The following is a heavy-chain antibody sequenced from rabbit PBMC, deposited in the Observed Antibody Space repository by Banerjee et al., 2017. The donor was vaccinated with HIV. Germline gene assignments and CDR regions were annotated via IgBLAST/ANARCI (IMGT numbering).Heavy chain of an antibody. J-gene: IGHJ4*01. CDR2: IYAGSSGIT. CDR3: ARHFYGGYVGLYL. V-gene: IGHV1S40*01. D-gene: IGHD2-1*01. CDR1: GFSFSSNA. Sequence: EESGGDLVKPGASLTLTCTASGFSFSSNAMCWVRQAPGKGLEWIGCIYAGSSGITYYANWAKGRFTVSKTSSTTVDLKMTSLTAADTATYFCARHFYGGYVGLYLWGPGTLVTVS.